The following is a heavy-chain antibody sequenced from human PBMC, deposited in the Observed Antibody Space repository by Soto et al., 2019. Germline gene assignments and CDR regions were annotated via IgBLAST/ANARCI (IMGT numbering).Heavy chain of an antibody. CDR2: ISWNSGNI. CDR1: AFTFGDYA. Sequence: EVQLVESGGGLVQPGRSLRLSCAASAFTFGDYAMHWVRQAPEKGLEWVSCISWNSGNIVYVDSVEGRFTISRDNAKNSLYLQMNGLRPEDTAFYYCAKGYTTSCFAHFGFWGQGALVTVSS. V-gene: IGHV3-9*01. D-gene: IGHD2-2*01. J-gene: IGHJ4*02. CDR3: AKGYTTSCFAHFGF.